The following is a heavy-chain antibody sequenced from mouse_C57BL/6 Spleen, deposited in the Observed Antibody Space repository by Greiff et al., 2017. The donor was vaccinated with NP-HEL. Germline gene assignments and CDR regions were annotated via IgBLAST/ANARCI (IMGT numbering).Heavy chain of an antibody. CDR3: ARRTPLTTVVASYWYFDV. J-gene: IGHJ1*03. CDR2: ISYSGST. V-gene: IGHV3-8*01. CDR1: GYSITSDY. D-gene: IGHD1-1*01. Sequence: EVKLMESGPGLAKPSQTLSLTCSVTGYSITSDYWNWIRKFPGNKLEYMGYISYSGSTYYNPSLKSRISITRDTSKNQYYLQLNSVTTEDTATYYCARRTPLTTVVASYWYFDVWGTGTTVTVSS.